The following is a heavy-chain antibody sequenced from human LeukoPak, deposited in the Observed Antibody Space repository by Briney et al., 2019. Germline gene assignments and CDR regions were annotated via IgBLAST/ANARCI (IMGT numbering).Heavy chain of an antibody. CDR1: GFTFSSYS. Sequence: GGSLRLSCAASGFTFSSYSMNWVRQAPGKGLEWVSYISSSSSTIYYADSVKGRFTISRDNAKNSLYLQMNGLRAEDTAVYYCARDGAYGYNWFDPWGQGTLVTVSS. J-gene: IGHJ5*02. D-gene: IGHD2-21*01. CDR3: ARDGAYGYNWFDP. V-gene: IGHV3-48*01. CDR2: ISSSSSTI.